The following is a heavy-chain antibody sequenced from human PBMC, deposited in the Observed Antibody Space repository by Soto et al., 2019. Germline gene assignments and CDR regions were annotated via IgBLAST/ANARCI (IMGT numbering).Heavy chain of an antibody. D-gene: IGHD6-6*01. CDR3: ARESHQLASPNYYYYYGMDV. V-gene: IGHV1-2*04. Sequence: QVQLVQSGAEVKKPGASVKVSCKASGYTFTGYYMHWVRQAPGQGLEWMGWINPNSGGTNYAQKFQGWVTMTRDTSISTAYMELSRLRSDDTAVYYCARESHQLASPNYYYYYGMDVWGQGTTVTVSS. CDR2: INPNSGGT. CDR1: GYTFTGYY. J-gene: IGHJ6*02.